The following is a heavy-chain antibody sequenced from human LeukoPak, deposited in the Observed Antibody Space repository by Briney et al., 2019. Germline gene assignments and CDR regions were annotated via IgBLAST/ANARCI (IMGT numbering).Heavy chain of an antibody. CDR1: GFTFSSYA. J-gene: IGHJ4*02. Sequence: GGSLRLSCAASGFTFSSYAMSWVRQAPGKGLEWVSAISGSGGSTYYADSMKGRFTISRDNSKNTLYLQMNSLRAEDTAVYYCAKASNWGEFYYFDYWGQGTLVTVSS. D-gene: IGHD7-27*01. CDR3: AKASNWGEFYYFDY. V-gene: IGHV3-23*01. CDR2: ISGSGGST.